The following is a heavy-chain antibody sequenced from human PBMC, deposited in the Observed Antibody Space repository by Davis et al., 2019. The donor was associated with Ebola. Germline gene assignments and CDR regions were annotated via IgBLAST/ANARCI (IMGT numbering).Heavy chain of an antibody. CDR1: GFTFSSYS. J-gene: IGHJ6*02. Sequence: GESLKISCAASGFTFSSYSMNWVRQAPGKGLEWVSSISSSSSYIYYADSVKGRFTISRDNAKNSLYLQMNSLRAEDTAVYYCARVCSGGSCYPNYYYYYGMDVWGQGTTVTVSS. CDR3: ARVCSGGSCYPNYYYYYGMDV. V-gene: IGHV3-21*01. CDR2: ISSSSSYI. D-gene: IGHD2-15*01.